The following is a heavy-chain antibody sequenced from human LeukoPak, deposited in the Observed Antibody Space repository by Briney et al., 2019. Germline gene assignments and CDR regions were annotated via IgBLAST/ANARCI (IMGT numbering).Heavy chain of an antibody. CDR3: ANHIVVVPATFDY. Sequence: GGSLRLSCAASGFTFSSYGMHWVRQAPGKGLEWVAVISYDGSDKYYADSVKGRFTISRDNSKNTLYLQMNSLRAEDTAVYYCANHIVVVPATFDYWGQGTLVTVSS. CDR2: ISYDGSDK. CDR1: GFTFSSYG. V-gene: IGHV3-30*18. J-gene: IGHJ4*02. D-gene: IGHD2-2*01.